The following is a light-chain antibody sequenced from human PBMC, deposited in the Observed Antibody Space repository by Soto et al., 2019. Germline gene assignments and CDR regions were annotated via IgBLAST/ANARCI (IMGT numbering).Light chain of an antibody. CDR2: AAS. CDR3: QQTRSPIT. J-gene: IGKJ5*01. Sequence: DIQLSQPPLSLSATVWDRVSIICRESQTIDSYLNWFQQKPGTATNLLIYAASKLQSGPPSRFSGSGSGTDFTPTIDPLQPDDFASYYRQQTRSPITFGQGTRLDIK. CDR1: QTIDSY. V-gene: IGKV1-39*01.